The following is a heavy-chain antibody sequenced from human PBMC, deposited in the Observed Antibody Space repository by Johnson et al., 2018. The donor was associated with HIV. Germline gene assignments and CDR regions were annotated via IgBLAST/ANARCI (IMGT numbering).Heavy chain of an antibody. CDR2: INWNGGNI. V-gene: IGHV3-20*04. CDR3: ARDESYRKYALTAFDM. J-gene: IGHJ3*02. D-gene: IGHD1-14*01. CDR1: GFTFDDYG. Sequence: VQLVESGGGLVQRGGSLRLSCAASGFTFDDYGMSWVRQAPGKGLEWVSGINWNGGNIGYADSVKGRFTISRDNAKNSLYLEMNSLSAEDTALYYCARDESYRKYALTAFDMWGQGTMVVVSS.